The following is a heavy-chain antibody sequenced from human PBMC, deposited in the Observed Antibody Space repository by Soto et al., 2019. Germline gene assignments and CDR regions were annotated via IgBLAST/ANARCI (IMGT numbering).Heavy chain of an antibody. CDR1: GXPVDSYA. V-gene: IGHV3-23*01. CDR2: TSATSDST. D-gene: IGHD3-22*01. Sequence: GSLRLACAAFGXPVDSYAMGWVRQAPGKGLELVSSTSATSDSTYYADTVNCRFTFSRENSDNSKSTLYLQINGLRADDKDVYYCARSTYYYDGSGFCYYFDYWGQGPLVTVSS. CDR3: ARSTYYYDGSGFCYYFDY. J-gene: IGHJ4*02.